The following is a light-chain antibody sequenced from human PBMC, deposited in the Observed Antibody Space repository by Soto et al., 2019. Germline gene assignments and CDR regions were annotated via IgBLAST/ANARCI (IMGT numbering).Light chain of an antibody. Sequence: EIVLTQSPATLSLSPGERATLSCRASQSVSSYLAWYQQKPGQAPRLLIYDASNRATGIPARFSGSGSGTDFTLTISSLEPEDFAVYYCQQRSGTFGQGTKV. J-gene: IGKJ1*01. CDR1: QSVSSY. CDR2: DAS. CDR3: QQRSGT. V-gene: IGKV3-11*01.